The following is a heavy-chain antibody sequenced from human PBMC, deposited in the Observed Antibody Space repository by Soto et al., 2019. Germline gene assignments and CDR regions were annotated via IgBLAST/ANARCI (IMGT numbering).Heavy chain of an antibody. Sequence: GGFLRLSCAASGFTFSTYAMIWVRQAPGKGLEWVSAISGSGDSTYYADSVKGRFTISRDNSKNTLYLQMSSLRAEDTAIYYCAKDSFINLRGYDSYWGQGTLVTVSS. D-gene: IGHD5-12*01. CDR3: AKDSFINLRGYDSY. CDR2: ISGSGDST. V-gene: IGHV3-23*01. J-gene: IGHJ4*02. CDR1: GFTFSTYA.